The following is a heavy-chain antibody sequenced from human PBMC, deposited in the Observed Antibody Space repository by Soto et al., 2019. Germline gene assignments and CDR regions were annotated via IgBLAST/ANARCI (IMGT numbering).Heavy chain of an antibody. CDR2: IIPIFGTA. J-gene: IGHJ5*02. V-gene: IGHV1-69*13. D-gene: IGHD2-15*01. CDR1: GGTFSSYA. Sequence: ASVKVSCKASGGTFSSYAISWVRQAPGQGLEWMGGIIPIFGTANYAQKFQGRVTITADESTSTAYMELSSLRSEDTAVYYCARFVVVVAATPGNWFDPWGQGTLVTVSS. CDR3: ARFVVVVAATPGNWFDP.